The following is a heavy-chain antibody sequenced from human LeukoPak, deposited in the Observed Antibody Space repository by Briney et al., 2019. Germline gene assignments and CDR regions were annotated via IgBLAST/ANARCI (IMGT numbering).Heavy chain of an antibody. J-gene: IGHJ4*02. CDR1: GGFFSSTTCF. D-gene: IGHD5-24*01. CDR2: IYYSGTS. V-gene: IGHV4-39*01. Sequence: SETLSLTCTVSGGFFSSTTCFWPWLRQPPGKGLQWLGTIYYSGTSYFNPSLETRVTLSVDTSKNQFSLRLTSVTAADTAVYYCASLFDNFPENRFDYWGRGTLVTVSS. CDR3: ASLFDNFPENRFDY.